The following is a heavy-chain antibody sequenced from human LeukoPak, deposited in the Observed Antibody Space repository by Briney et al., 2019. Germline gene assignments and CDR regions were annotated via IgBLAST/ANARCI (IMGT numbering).Heavy chain of an antibody. Sequence: GGSLRLSCATSGFTFSDYYMSWIRQAPGKGLEWVSYISSSGSTIYYADSVKGRFTISRDNAKNSLYPQMNSLRAEDTAVYYCARVAGIEVWYFDYWGQGTLVTVSS. CDR2: ISSSGSTI. CDR1: GFTFSDYY. CDR3: ARVAGIEVWYFDY. V-gene: IGHV3-11*01. J-gene: IGHJ4*02. D-gene: IGHD6-13*01.